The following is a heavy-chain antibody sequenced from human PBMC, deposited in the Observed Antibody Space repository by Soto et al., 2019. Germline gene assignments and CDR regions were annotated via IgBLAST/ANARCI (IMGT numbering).Heavy chain of an antibody. V-gene: IGHV4-59*01. J-gene: IGHJ4*02. CDR1: GGSISRYY. CDR3: ARAAVGGYVDY. D-gene: IGHD5-12*01. CDR2: IHYSGST. Sequence: PSETLSLTCSVSGGSISRYYWIWIRQPPGKGLDWIGYIHYSGSTNYNSSLESRVTISRDTSKNQFSLKMISVTAADTAVYYCARAAVGGYVDYWGQGTLVTVSS.